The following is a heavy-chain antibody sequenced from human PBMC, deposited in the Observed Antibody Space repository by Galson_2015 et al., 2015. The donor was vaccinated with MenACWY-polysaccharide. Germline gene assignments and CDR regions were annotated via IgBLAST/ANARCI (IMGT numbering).Heavy chain of an antibody. Sequence: SLRPSCAASGLTFGNSAMTWVRQAPGNGLVRVSSFDGSGGLPHYADSVRGRCADSSDDSMERFFLEMNSLRVDDMAVYYCAKGLQAGGWSLYFDRWGQGTRIIVSS. CDR3: AKGLQAGGWSLYFDR. J-gene: IGHJ5*02. CDR1: GLTFGNSA. CDR2: FDGSGGLP. V-gene: IGHV3-23*01. D-gene: IGHD6-13*01.